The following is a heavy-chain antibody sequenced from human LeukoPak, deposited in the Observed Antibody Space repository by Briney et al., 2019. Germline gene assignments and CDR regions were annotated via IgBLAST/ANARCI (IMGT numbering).Heavy chain of an antibody. V-gene: IGHV3-23*01. J-gene: IGHJ4*02. CDR1: GFTFSSYA. Sequence: GGSLRLSCAASGFTFSSYAMSWVRQAPGKGLEWVSAISGSGGSTYYADSVKGRFTISRDNSKNTLYLQMNSLRAEDTAVYYCARDRDGDYLFDYWGQGTLVTVSS. D-gene: IGHD4-17*01. CDR2: ISGSGGST. CDR3: ARDRDGDYLFDY.